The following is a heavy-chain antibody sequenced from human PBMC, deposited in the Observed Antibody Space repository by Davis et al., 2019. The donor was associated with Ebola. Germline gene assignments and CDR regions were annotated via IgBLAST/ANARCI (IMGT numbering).Heavy chain of an antibody. CDR3: ARDLPGGDWYFDL. CDR1: GFTFSSYW. CDR2: INRDGSTT. Sequence: PGGSLRLSCAASGFTFSSYWMHWVRQAPGKGLVWVSCINRDGSTTTYADSVKGRFTISRDNAKNTLYLQMNNLRAEDTAVYYCARDLPGGDWYFDLWGRGTLVTVSS. V-gene: IGHV3-74*03. J-gene: IGHJ2*01. D-gene: IGHD1-14*01.